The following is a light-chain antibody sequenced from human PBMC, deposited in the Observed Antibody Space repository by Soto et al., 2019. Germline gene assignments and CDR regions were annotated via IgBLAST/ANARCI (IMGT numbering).Light chain of an antibody. CDR3: SSYTSTNTMV. J-gene: IGLJ1*01. Sequence: QSALTQPASVSGSPGQSITLSCTGTFNDVGGFDYVSWYQHHPGKALKLLIYEVRNRPSGASNRFSGSRSGKTASLTISGLQAEDEADYYCSSYTSTNTMVFGTGTKVTVL. V-gene: IGLV2-14*01. CDR1: FNDVGGFDY. CDR2: EVR.